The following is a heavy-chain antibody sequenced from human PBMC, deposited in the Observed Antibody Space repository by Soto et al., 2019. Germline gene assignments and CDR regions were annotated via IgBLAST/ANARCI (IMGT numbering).Heavy chain of an antibody. CDR3: AVESPRTEITPCHCNGLDV. V-gene: IGHV1-24*01. D-gene: IGHD1-1*01. J-gene: IGHJ6*02. CDR1: GYTVTDLS. CDR2: FEPDDGEI. Sequence: QVRLFQSGAEVKRPGASVKVSCTVSGYTVTDLSIPWVRQTPGKGLEWMAHFEPDDGEIVYAQKFQGRVKVTEDTSANTADLELSSLSSDDTAVYYCAVESPRTEITPCHCNGLDVWGQGTMVIVSS.